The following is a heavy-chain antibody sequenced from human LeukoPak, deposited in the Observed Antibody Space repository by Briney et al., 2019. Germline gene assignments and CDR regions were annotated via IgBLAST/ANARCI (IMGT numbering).Heavy chain of an antibody. CDR3: ARGSNMVRGVISLSGMDV. V-gene: IGHV1-8*01. Sequence: ASVKVSCKASGYTFTSYDINWVRQATGQGLEWMGWMNPNSGNTGYAQKFQGRVTMTRNTSISTAYMELSRLRSDDTAVYYCARGSNMVRGVISLSGMDVWGQGTTVTVSS. CDR2: MNPNSGNT. D-gene: IGHD3-10*01. CDR1: GYTFTSYD. J-gene: IGHJ6*02.